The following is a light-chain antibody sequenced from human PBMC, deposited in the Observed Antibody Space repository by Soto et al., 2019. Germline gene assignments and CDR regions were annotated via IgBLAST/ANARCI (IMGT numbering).Light chain of an antibody. CDR3: QQSYSTPRT. Sequence: DIQMTQSPSSLSASEGDRVTITCRASQSISSYLNWYQQTPGKAPKLLIYAASSLQSGVPSRFSGSGYGTDFTLTISSLQPEDFATYYCQQSYSTPRTFGQGTKVEIK. V-gene: IGKV1-39*01. CDR1: QSISSY. CDR2: AAS. J-gene: IGKJ1*01.